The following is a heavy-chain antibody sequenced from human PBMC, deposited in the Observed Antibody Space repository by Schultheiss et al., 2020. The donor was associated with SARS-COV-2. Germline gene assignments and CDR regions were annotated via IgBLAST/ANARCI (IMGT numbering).Heavy chain of an antibody. CDR2: ISGSGGST. J-gene: IGHJ4*02. V-gene: IGHV3-23*01. CDR3: AKVGDDYGDYVGDY. CDR1: GFTFSSYS. Sequence: GGSLRLSCAASGFTFSSYSMNWVRQAPGKGLEWVSAISGSGGSTYYADSVKGRFTISRDNSKNTLYLQMNSLRAEDTAVYYCAKVGDDYGDYVGDYWGQGTLVTVSS. D-gene: IGHD4-17*01.